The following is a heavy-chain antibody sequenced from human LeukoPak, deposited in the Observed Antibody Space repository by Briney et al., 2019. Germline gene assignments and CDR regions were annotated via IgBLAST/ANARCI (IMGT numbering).Heavy chain of an antibody. CDR1: GGSISNYY. D-gene: IGHD6-13*01. J-gene: IGHJ3*01. Sequence: PSETLSLTCTVSGGSISNYYWTWILQPPGKGLEWIGYIYYSGTTHYSPSLKSRVTLSVDTSKSQFSLKLSSVTAADTAVYYCARVGGSWYSAAFDVWGQGTMVTVSS. CDR2: IYYSGTT. V-gene: IGHV4-59*01. CDR3: ARVGGSWYSAAFDV.